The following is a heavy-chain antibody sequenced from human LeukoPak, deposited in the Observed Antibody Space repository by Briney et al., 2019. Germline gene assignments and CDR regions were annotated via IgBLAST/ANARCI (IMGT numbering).Heavy chain of an antibody. CDR1: GFTFSSYG. CDR3: TYCGGDCYSWFDP. D-gene: IGHD2-21*02. Sequence: PGGSLRLSSAASGFTFSSYGMHWVRQAPGKGLEWVAFIRYDGSNKYYADSVKGRFTISRDNSKNTLYLQMNSLRAEDTAVYYCTYCGGDCYSWFDPWGQGTLVTVSS. J-gene: IGHJ5*02. CDR2: IRYDGSNK. V-gene: IGHV3-30*02.